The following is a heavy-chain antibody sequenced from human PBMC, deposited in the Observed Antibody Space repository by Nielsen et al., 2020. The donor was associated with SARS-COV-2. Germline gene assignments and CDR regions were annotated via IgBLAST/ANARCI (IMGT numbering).Heavy chain of an antibody. J-gene: IGHJ6*03. CDR1: GFTFSSYS. Sequence: GGSLRLSCAASGFTFSSYSMNWVRQAPGLGLVWVSRINPSGSGTAYADSVKGRFAVSRDNAENTVVLQIHSLRVEDTAVYYCAGGADFWSGTQKYYMDVWGKGTTVTVSS. V-gene: IGHV3-74*01. CDR2: INPSGSGT. D-gene: IGHD3-3*01. CDR3: AGGADFWSGTQKYYMDV.